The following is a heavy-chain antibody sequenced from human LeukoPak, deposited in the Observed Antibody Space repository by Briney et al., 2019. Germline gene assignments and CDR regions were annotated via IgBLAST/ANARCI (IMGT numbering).Heavy chain of an antibody. CDR2: ISAYNGNT. D-gene: IGHD3-22*01. J-gene: IGHJ6*02. V-gene: IGHV1-18*01. Sequence: ASVKVSCKASGYTFTSYGISWVRQAPGQGLEWMGWISAYNGNTNYAQKLQGRVTITRDMSTSTAYMELSSLRSEDTAVYYCAADYYDSSGYYSQYYYYYGMDVWGQGTTVTVSS. CDR1: GYTFTSYG. CDR3: AADYYDSSGYYSQYYYYYGMDV.